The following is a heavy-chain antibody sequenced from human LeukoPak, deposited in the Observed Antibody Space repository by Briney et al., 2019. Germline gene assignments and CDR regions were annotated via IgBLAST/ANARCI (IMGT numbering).Heavy chain of an antibody. Sequence: GGSLRLSCAASGFTFNNDWMDWVRQAPGKGLEWVAVIWYDGSNKYYADSVKGRFTISRDNSKNTLYLQMNSLRAEDTAVYYCARDGWYAAVAPFYYYYYGMDVWGQGTTVTVSS. CDR2: IWYDGSNK. J-gene: IGHJ6*02. D-gene: IGHD6-19*01. CDR3: ARDGWYAAVAPFYYYYYGMDV. V-gene: IGHV3-33*08. CDR1: GFTFNNDW.